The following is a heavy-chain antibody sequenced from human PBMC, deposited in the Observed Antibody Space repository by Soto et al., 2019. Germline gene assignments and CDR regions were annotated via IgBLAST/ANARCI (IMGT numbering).Heavy chain of an antibody. CDR2: IDPSDSYT. CDR3: ARRQAAAGDNDLTFDY. V-gene: IGHV5-10-1*01. CDR1: GYSFTSYW. Sequence: EVQLVQSGAEVKKPGESLRISCKGSGYSFTSYWISWVRQMPGKGLEWMGRIDPSDSYTNYSPSFQGHVTIAADKSSXXAYLQWSSLKASDTAMYYCARRQAAAGDNDLTFDYWGQGTLVTVSS. J-gene: IGHJ4*02. D-gene: IGHD6-13*01.